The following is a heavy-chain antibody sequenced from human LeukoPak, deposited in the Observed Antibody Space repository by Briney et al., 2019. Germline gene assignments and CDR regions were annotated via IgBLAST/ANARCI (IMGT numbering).Heavy chain of an antibody. V-gene: IGHV1-18*04. CDR3: AREAGVFDP. Sequence: ASVKVSCKASGYTFTSYYMHWVRQSPGQGLEWMGWIRPYNGNTNYAQKLQGRVTMTTDTSTSTAYMELRSLRSDDTAVYYCAREAGVFDPWGQGTLVTVSS. D-gene: IGHD3-10*01. CDR1: GYTFTSYY. J-gene: IGHJ5*02. CDR2: IRPYNGNT.